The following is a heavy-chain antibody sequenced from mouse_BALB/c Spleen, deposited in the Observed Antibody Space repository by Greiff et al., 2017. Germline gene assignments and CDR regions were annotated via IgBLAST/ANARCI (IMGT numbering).Heavy chain of an antibody. CDR3: RREDGLRRRMDY. CDR2: IDPSDSYT. V-gene: IGHV1S127*01. J-gene: IGHJ4*01. D-gene: IGHD2-4*01. CDR1: GYTFTSYW. Sequence: QVQLQQPGAELVKPGASVKMSCKASGYTFTSYWMHWVKQRPGQGLEWIGVIDPSDSYTSYNQKFKGKATLTVDTSSSIAYMQLSSLTSEDSAVYYCRREDGLRRRMDYGGQGSSVSVSA.